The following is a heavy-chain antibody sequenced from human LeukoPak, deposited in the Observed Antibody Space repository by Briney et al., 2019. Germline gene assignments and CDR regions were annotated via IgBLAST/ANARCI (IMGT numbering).Heavy chain of an antibody. D-gene: IGHD3-22*01. Sequence: PGGSLRLSCAASGFTFSSYGMHWVRQAPGKGLEWVAVIWYDGSNKYYADSVKGRFTISRDNSKNTLYLQMNSLRAEDTAVYYCARPPGDSSGYYGGQSWFDPWGQGTLVTVSS. V-gene: IGHV3-33*01. CDR1: GFTFSSYG. J-gene: IGHJ5*02. CDR3: ARPPGDSSGYYGGQSWFDP. CDR2: IWYDGSNK.